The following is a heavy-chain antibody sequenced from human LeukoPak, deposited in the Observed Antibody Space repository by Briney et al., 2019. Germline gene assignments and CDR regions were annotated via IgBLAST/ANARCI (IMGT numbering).Heavy chain of an antibody. CDR3: ARVGTLVRGVIDY. J-gene: IGHJ4*02. CDR1: GGSISSYY. V-gene: IGHV4-59*01. D-gene: IGHD3-10*01. Sequence: SETLSLTCTVSGGSISSYYWKWIRQPPGKGLEWIGYIYYSGSANYNPSLKSRVTISVDTSKNQFSLKLSSVTAADTAVYYCARVGTLVRGVIDYWGQGTLVTVSS. CDR2: IYYSGSA.